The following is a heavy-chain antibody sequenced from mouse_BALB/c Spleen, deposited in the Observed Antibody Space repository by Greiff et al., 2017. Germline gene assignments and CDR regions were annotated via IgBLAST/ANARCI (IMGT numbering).Heavy chain of an antibody. CDR1: GFNIKDTY. Sequence: EVKLVESGAELVKPGASVKLSCTASGFNIKDTYMHWVKQRPEQGLEWIGRIDPANGNTKYDPKFQGKATITADTSSNTAYLQLSSLTSEDTAVYYCARCPEYYFDYWGQGTTLTVSS. CDR2: IDPANGNT. V-gene: IGHV14-3*02. CDR3: ARCPEYYFDY. J-gene: IGHJ2*01.